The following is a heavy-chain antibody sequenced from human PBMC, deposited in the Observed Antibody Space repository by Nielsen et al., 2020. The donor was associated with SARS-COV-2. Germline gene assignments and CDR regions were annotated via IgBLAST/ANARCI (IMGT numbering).Heavy chain of an antibody. CDR1: GFTFSSYG. D-gene: IGHD3-22*01. CDR2: ISYDGSNK. V-gene: IGHV3-30*18. J-gene: IGHJ4*02. Sequence: GESLKISCAASGFTFSSYGMHWVRQAPGKGLEWVAVISYDGSNKYYADSVKGRFTISRDNSKNTLYLQMNSLRAEDTAVYYCAEPATYYYDSSGYQGDYWGQGTLVTVSS. CDR3: AEPATYYYDSSGYQGDY.